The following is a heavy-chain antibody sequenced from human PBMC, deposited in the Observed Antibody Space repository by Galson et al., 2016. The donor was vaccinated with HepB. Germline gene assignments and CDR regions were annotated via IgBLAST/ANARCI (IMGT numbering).Heavy chain of an antibody. CDR1: GYTFTELC. CDR3: ATARYRITWNFSYYDGLDV. Sequence: SVKVSCKVSGYTFTELCIHWVRQAPGKGLEWMGGFDPDNGETIYAQKFQGRVTVTEDTSTDTAYMELSGLRSEDTAVYYCATARYRITWNFSYYDGLDVWGHGTTGTVSS. V-gene: IGHV1-24*01. J-gene: IGHJ6*02. D-gene: IGHD6-13*01. CDR2: FDPDNGET.